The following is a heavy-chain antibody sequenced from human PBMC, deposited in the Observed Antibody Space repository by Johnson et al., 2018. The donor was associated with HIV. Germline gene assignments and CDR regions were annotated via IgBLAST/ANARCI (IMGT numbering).Heavy chain of an antibody. CDR3: AKEAITMEVDI. J-gene: IGHJ3*02. Sequence: QVQLMESGGGLVQPGRSLRLSCAASEFTFSAFGMHWVRQAPGKGLEWVAVIWFDESNKYYADSVKGRFTVSRDNSKNTLYLQIDSLRAEDTAVYYCAKEAITMEVDIWGQGTTVSVSS. CDR1: EFTFSAFG. V-gene: IGHV3-33*06. CDR2: IWFDESNK. D-gene: IGHD3-10*01.